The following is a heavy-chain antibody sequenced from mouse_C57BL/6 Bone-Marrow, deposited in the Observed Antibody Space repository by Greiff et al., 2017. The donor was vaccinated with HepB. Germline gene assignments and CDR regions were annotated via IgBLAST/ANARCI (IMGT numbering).Heavy chain of an antibody. V-gene: IGHV1-64*01. CDR1: GYTFTSYW. Sequence: QVQLQQPGAELVKPGASVKLSCKASGYTFTSYWMHWVKQRPGQGLEWIGMIHPNSGSTNYNEKFKSKATLTVDKSSSTAYVQLSSLTSEDSAVSYYARTGITTVVARYWYFDVWGTGTTVTVSS. J-gene: IGHJ1*03. CDR2: IHPNSGST. D-gene: IGHD1-1*01. CDR3: ARTGITTVVARYWYFDV.